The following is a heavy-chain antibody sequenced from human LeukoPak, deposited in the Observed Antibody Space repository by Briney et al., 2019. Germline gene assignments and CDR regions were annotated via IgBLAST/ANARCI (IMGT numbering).Heavy chain of an antibody. J-gene: IGHJ4*02. CDR2: INPSGNT. V-gene: IGHV4-34*01. CDR3: ARRVRSADYRLDY. Sequence: SETLSLTCAVYGGSFTIYTWTWMRQPPGKGLEWVGEINPSGNTKYNPPLKSRVTISLDASKSQFYLKLYSVTAADTAVYYCARRVRSADYRLDYWGQGTLVTVSS. CDR1: GGSFTIYT. D-gene: IGHD4-11*01.